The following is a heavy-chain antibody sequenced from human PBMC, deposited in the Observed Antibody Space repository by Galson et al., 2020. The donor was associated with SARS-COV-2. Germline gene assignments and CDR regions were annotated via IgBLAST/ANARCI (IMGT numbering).Heavy chain of an antibody. Sequence: SETLSLTCPVSGGSISSYYWSWIRQPPGQGLEWIGYIYSSGSTNYNPSLKSRVTISVDTSKNQFSLKLSSVTAADTAVYYCARASMARITIFGVVTQVDYWGQGTLVTVSS. D-gene: IGHD3-3*01. CDR1: GGSISSYY. CDR3: ARASMARITIFGVVTQVDY. J-gene: IGHJ4*02. V-gene: IGHV4-59*01. CDR2: IYSSGST.